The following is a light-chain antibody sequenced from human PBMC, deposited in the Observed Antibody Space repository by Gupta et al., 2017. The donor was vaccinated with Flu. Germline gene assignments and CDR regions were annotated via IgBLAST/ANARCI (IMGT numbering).Light chain of an antibody. J-gene: IGKJ1*01. CDR2: ATS. CDR1: QSVRSN. CDR3: QQYDNWPGT. V-gene: IGKV3-15*01. Sequence: PATLSVSPGERATLSCRASQSVRSNLAWYQQKPGQAPRLLIHATSSRATGIPARFSGSGSGTEFTLTISSLQSEDFALYYCQQYDNWPGTFGQGTRVEIK.